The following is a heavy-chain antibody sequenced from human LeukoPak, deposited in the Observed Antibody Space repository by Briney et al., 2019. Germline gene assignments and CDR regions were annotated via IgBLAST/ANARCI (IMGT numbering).Heavy chain of an antibody. CDR2: IIPILGIA. D-gene: IGHD1-26*01. V-gene: IGHV1-69*04. J-gene: IGHJ4*02. Sequence: SVKVSCKASGGTFISYAISWVRQAPGQGLEWMGRIIPILGIANYAQKFQGRVTITADKSTSTAYMELSSLRSEDTAVYYCARDVRWELPFDYWGQGTLVTVSS. CDR3: ARDVRWELPFDY. CDR1: GGTFISYA.